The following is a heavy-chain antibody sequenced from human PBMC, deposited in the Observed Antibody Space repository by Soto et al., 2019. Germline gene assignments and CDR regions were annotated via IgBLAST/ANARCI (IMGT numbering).Heavy chain of an antibody. J-gene: IGHJ6*03. V-gene: IGHV4-59*08. CDR3: ARGYYYMDV. Sequence: SETLSLTCASCGGSISSSYWCGIRQPPGKGLEWIGYIYYSGSTNYNPSLKSRVTISVDTSKNQFSLKLSSVTAADTAVYYCARGYYYMDVWGKGNTVTVSS. CDR2: IYYSGST. CDR1: GGSISSSY.